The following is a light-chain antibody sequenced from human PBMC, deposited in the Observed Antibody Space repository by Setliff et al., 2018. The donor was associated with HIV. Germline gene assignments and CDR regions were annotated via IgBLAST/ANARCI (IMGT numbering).Light chain of an antibody. J-gene: IGLJ1*01. CDR3: SSFAGRLHV. Sequence: QSALAQPRSVSGSPGQSVTIPCTGTSSDAGSYNYVTWYQQHPGKVPKLMIYDVTRRPSGVPDRFSGSRSGNTASLTISGLQAEDEADYYCSSFAGRLHVFGTGTKVTVL. CDR1: SSDAGSYNY. V-gene: IGLV2-11*01. CDR2: DVT.